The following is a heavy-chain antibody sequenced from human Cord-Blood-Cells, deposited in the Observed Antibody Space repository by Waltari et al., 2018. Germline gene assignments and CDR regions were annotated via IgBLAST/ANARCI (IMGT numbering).Heavy chain of an antibody. J-gene: IGHJ3*02. CDR2: INHSGST. V-gene: IGHV4-34*01. D-gene: IGHD3-10*01. Sequence: QVQLQQWGAGLLKPSETLSLTCAVYGGSFSGYYWSWIRQPPGKGLELIGEINHSGSTNYNPSLKSRVTISVDTSKNQFSLKLSSVTAADTAVYYCARRYKILGSGSYYDAFDIWGQGTMVTVSS. CDR3: ARRYKILGSGSYYDAFDI. CDR1: GGSFSGYY.